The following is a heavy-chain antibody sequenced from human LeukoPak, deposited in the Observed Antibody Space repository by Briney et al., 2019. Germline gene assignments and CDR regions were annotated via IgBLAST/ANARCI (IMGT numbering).Heavy chain of an antibody. CDR2: IKKGGSEK. V-gene: IGHV3-7*01. J-gene: IGHJ4*02. CDR1: GGSFSGYY. Sequence: ETLSLTCAVYGGSFSGYYWSWIRQPPGKGLEWVANIKKGGSEKYYVDSVKGRFTISRDNAKTSLYLQMNSLRAEDTAVYYCARDLSGVTGYTYGRGIDYWGQGTLVTVSS. D-gene: IGHD5-18*01. CDR3: ARDLSGVTGYTYGRGIDY.